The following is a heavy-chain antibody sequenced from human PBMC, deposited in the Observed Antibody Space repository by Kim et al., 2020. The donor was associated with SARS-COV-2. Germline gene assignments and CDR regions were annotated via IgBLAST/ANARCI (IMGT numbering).Heavy chain of an antibody. Sequence: YSQKFQGRVTITRDTSASTAYMELSSLRSEDTAVYYCATSAQYGDYAFDYWGQGTLVTVSS. J-gene: IGHJ4*02. D-gene: IGHD4-17*01. V-gene: IGHV1-3*01. CDR3: ATSAQYGDYAFDY.